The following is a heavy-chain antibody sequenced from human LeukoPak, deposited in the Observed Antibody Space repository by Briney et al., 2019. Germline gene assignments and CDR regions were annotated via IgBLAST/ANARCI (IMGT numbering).Heavy chain of an antibody. Sequence: GGSLRLSCAASGFTFSSYGMHWVRQAPGKGLEWVAVISYDGSNKYYADSVKGRFTISRDNSKNTLYLQMNGLRAEDTAVYYCAKIAVAGTGYWGQGTLVTVSS. CDR1: GFTFSSYG. V-gene: IGHV3-30*18. J-gene: IGHJ4*02. CDR3: AKIAVAGTGY. D-gene: IGHD6-19*01. CDR2: ISYDGSNK.